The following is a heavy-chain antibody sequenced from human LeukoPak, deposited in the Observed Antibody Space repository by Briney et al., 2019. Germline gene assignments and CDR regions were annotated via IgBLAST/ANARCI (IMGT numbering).Heavy chain of an antibody. J-gene: IGHJ4*02. V-gene: IGHV4-38-2*01. CDR2: IYHSGST. CDR3: ARQVYYCSSTSCYITGLFDY. CDR1: GYSISSGYY. Sequence: SETLSLTCAVSGYSISSGYYWGWIRQPPGKGLEWIGSIYHSGSTYYNPSLKSRVTISVDTSKNQFSLKLSSVTAADTAVYYCARQVYYCSSTSCYITGLFDYWGQGTLITVSS. D-gene: IGHD2-2*02.